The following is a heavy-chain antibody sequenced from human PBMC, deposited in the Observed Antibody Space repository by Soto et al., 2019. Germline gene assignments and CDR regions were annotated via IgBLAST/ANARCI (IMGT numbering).Heavy chain of an antibody. Sequence: EVQLLESGGGLVQPGGSLRLSCAASGFTFSSDAMSWVRQAPGKGLEWVSAISGRGGSTYYADSVKGRLTISRDNSKNTLYLQMNSLRAEDTAVYYCAKDPFNSYYYDSSGYAPFGYCGQGTLVTVSS. CDR1: GFTFSSDA. J-gene: IGHJ4*02. CDR3: AKDPFNSYYYDSSGYAPFGY. CDR2: ISGRGGST. V-gene: IGHV3-23*01. D-gene: IGHD3-22*01.